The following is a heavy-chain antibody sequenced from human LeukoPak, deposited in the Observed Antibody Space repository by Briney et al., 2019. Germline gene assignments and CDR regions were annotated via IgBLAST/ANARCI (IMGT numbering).Heavy chain of an antibody. J-gene: IGHJ4*02. CDR1: GFTFSSYG. Sequence: GRSLRLSCAASGFTFSSYGMHWVRQAPGKGLEWVAVIWYDGSNKYYADSVKGRFTISRDNSKNTLYLQMNSLRAEDTAVYYCAREGRCGGDCYYDYWGQGTLVTVSS. V-gene: IGHV3-33*01. CDR2: IWYDGSNK. D-gene: IGHD2-21*02. CDR3: AREGRCGGDCYYDY.